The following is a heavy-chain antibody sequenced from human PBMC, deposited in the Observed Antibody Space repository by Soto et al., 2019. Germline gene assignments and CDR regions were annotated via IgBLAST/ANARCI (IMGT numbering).Heavy chain of an antibody. V-gene: IGHV4-31*03. CDR2: VYHSGTT. CDR3: AREDILTGSFDY. D-gene: IGHD3-9*01. Sequence: QVQLQESGPGLVKPSQTLSLTCTVSGGSFSGAYYWSWIRQHPGKGLEWIGYVYHSGTTYFNPSLKSRVXXXLXXSKIQFSLILSSVTAADTALYYCAREDILTGSFDYWGQGTLVTVSS. J-gene: IGHJ4*02. CDR1: GGSFSGAYY.